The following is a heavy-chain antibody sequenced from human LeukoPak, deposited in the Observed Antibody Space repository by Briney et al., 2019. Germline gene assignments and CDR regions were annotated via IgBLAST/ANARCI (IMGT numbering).Heavy chain of an antibody. D-gene: IGHD3-3*01. V-gene: IGHV4-34*01. CDR2: INHSGST. Sequence: SLTCAVYGGSFSGYYWSWLRQPPGKGLEWIGEINHSGSTNYNPSLTSRVTISVDTSKNQFSLKLSSVTAADTAVYYCARGDLKSGSNWGQGTLVTVSS. J-gene: IGHJ4*02. CDR3: ARGDLKSGSN. CDR1: GGSFSGYY.